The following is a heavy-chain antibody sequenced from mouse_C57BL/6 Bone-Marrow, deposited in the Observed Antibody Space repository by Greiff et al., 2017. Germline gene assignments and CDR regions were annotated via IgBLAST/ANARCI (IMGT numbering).Heavy chain of an antibody. CDR1: GFSFNTYA. CDR2: IRSKSNNYAT. J-gene: IGHJ1*03. Sequence: EAGGGLVQPKGSLKLSCAASGFSFNTYAMNWVRQAPGKGLEWVARIRSKSNNYATYYADSVKDRFTISRDDSESMLYLQMNNLKTEDTAMYYCVRHGGYYGSSYRYFDVWGTGTTVTVSS. V-gene: IGHV10-1*01. CDR3: VRHGGYYGSSYRYFDV. D-gene: IGHD1-1*01.